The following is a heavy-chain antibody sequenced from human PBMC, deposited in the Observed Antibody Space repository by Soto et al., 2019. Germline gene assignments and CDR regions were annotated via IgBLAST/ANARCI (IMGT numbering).Heavy chain of an antibody. D-gene: IGHD3-3*01. CDR2: ISYDGSNT. Sequence: QVQLVESGGGVVHPGRSLSLSCAASGFTFSGFGMHWVRQAPGKGLAVVAVISYDGSNTYYADSVKGRFTISRDNSKNTLNLQTNSLIDEDTAVFDGAKDGNDCWSGSLGMDVWGQWTTATVSS. J-gene: IGHJ6*02. CDR1: GFTFSGFG. V-gene: IGHV3-30*18. CDR3: AKDGNDCWSGSLGMDV.